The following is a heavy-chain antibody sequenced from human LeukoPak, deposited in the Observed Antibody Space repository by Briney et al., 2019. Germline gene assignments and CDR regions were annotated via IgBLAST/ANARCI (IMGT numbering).Heavy chain of an antibody. CDR2: XSSNGGST. J-gene: IGHJ4*01. V-gene: IGHV3-64D*06. CDR1: GFTFXRSA. Sequence: LSXXXSGFTFXRSAMHWVRQAPGKGLQYVSAXSSNGGSTYYADSVKGRFTISRDNSKNTLYLQMSSLRVEDTAVYYCVKDGGPXXWG. CDR3: VKDGGPXX. D-gene: IGHD3-3*01.